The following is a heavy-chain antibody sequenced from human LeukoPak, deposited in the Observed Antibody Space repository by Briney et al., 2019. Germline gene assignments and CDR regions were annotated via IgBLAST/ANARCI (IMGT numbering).Heavy chain of an antibody. J-gene: IGHJ5*02. CDR1: GGSISSSSYY. V-gene: IGHV4-39*07. D-gene: IGHD3-22*01. CDR2: IYYSGST. CDR3: ARVSNLGPNYDSSGYNFNWFDP. Sequence: SETLSLTCTVSGGSISSSSYYWGWIRQPPGKGLEWIGSIYYSGSTYHNPSLKSRVTISVDTSKNQFSLKLSSVTAADTAVYYCARVSNLGPNYDSSGYNFNWFDPWGQGTLVTVSS.